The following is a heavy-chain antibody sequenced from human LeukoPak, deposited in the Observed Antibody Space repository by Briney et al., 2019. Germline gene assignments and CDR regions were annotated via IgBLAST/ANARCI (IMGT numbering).Heavy chain of an antibody. D-gene: IGHD3-22*01. CDR1: GDSINSLDL. CDR3: ARRYDSRGYNWFDP. V-gene: IGHV4-39*01. J-gene: IGHJ5*02. Sequence: SGTLSLTCTVSGDSINSLDLWSWVRQPPGKGLEWIGSIYYSGSTYYNPSLKSRVTISVDTSKNQFSLKLSSVTAADTAVYYCARRYDSRGYNWFDPWGQGTLVTVSS. CDR2: IYYSGST.